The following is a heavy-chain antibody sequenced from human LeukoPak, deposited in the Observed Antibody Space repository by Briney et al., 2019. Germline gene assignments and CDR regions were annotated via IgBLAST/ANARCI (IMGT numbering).Heavy chain of an antibody. CDR1: GFIFSVHS. CDR3: ARDPISSSWFDN. Sequence: GGSLTLSCAASGFIFSVHSMNWVRQAPGKGLEWLSYISSSSSTIYYADSVKGRFTISRDNAKNSLYLQMNSLRDEDTGVYYCARDPISSSWFDNWGQGTQVTVSS. CDR2: ISSSSSTI. V-gene: IGHV3-48*02. D-gene: IGHD6-13*01. J-gene: IGHJ4*02.